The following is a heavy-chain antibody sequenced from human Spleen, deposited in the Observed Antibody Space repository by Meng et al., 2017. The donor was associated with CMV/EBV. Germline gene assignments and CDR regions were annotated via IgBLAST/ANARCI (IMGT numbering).Heavy chain of an antibody. CDR2: IIPILGIA. J-gene: IGHJ5*02. D-gene: IGHD3-16*01. V-gene: IGHV1-69*02. CDR3: ARQGGQGWFDP. CDR1: GCTFSSYT. Sequence: ACKASGCTFSSYTLSCVRQAPGHGLEWMGRIIPILGIANYAQKFQGRVTITADKSTSTAYMALSSLRSEATAVYYCARQGGQGWFDPWGQGTLVTVSS.